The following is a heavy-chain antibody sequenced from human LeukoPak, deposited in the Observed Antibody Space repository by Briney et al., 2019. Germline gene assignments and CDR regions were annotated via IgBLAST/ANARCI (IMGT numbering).Heavy chain of an antibody. V-gene: IGHV4-39*01. Sequence: SETLSLTCTVSGGSISSSSYYWGWIRQPPGKGLEWIGSIYYSGSTYYNPSLKSRVTISVDTSKNQFSLKLSSVTAADTAVYYCARHVGLRFLEWLGYNDYWGQGTLVTVSS. CDR1: GGSISSSSYY. J-gene: IGHJ4*02. CDR2: IYYSGST. D-gene: IGHD3-3*01. CDR3: ARHVGLRFLEWLGYNDY.